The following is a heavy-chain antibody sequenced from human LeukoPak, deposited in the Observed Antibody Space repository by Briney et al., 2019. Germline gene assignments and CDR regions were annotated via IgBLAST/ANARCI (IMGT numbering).Heavy chain of an antibody. D-gene: IGHD3-9*01. CDR3: AKDPNILTGWDYFDY. V-gene: IGHV3-23*01. CDR2: ISGSGGST. J-gene: IGHJ4*02. CDR1: GFTFSDFS. Sequence: GGSLRLSCVASGFTFSDFSLNWVRQAPGKGLEWVSAISGSGGSTYYADSVKGRFTISRDNSKNTLYLQMNSLRAEDTAVYYCAKDPNILTGWDYFDYWGQGTLVTVSS.